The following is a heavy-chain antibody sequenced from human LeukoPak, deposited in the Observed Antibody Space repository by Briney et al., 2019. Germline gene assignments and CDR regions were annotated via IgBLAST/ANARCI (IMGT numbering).Heavy chain of an antibody. D-gene: IGHD5-24*01. CDR3: ARERVVGMATMFFDY. V-gene: IGHV4-34*01. J-gene: IGHJ4*02. CDR1: GGSFSGYY. Sequence: PSETLSLTCAVYGGSFSGYYWSWIRQPPGKGLEWIGEINHSGSTNYNPSLKSRVTISVDTSKNQFSLKLSSVTAADTAIYYCARERVVGMATMFFDYWGQGILVTVSS. CDR2: INHSGST.